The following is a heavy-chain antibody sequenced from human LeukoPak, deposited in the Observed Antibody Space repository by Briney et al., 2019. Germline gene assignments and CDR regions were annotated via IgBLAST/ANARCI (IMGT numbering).Heavy chain of an antibody. CDR3: PRVVNGGHFDY. Sequence: PSETLSLTCAVYGESFGGYYWTWIRQAPGKGLEWIGEINPGGSTYFNPSLKSRLTISRDTSKNQFSLRLRSVNAAETAVYFCPRVVNGGHFDYWGQGTLVTVSS. CDR2: INPGGST. V-gene: IGHV4-34*01. J-gene: IGHJ4*02. CDR1: GESFGGYY. D-gene: IGHD2-8*01.